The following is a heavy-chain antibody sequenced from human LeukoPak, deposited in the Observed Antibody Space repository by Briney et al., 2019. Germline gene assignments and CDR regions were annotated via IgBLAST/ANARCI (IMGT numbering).Heavy chain of an antibody. V-gene: IGHV3-33*05. CDR2: TAYDGTKK. CDR3: AKDGYGVVAPNGYLQN. J-gene: IGHJ1*01. D-gene: IGHD5-12*01. CDR1: GFTFSSYG. Sequence: GRSLRLSCAASGFTFSSYGMHWVRQAPGKGLEWVAVTAYDGTKKYYADSEKGRFTISRDNSKNTLYLQINSLRAEDTAVYYCAKDGYGVVAPNGYLQNWGQGTLVTVSS.